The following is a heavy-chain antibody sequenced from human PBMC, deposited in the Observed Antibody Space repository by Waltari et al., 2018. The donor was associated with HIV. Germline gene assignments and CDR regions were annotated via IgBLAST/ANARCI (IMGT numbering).Heavy chain of an antibody. D-gene: IGHD1-26*01. CDR1: ARTVSSNC. CDR3: ARVRSTMGRFQGFDY. Sequence: EVQLVETGGGLIQPGGSLRLSCAASARTVSSNCLNWVRQAPGKGLGWVSLSYKNNSTYYADSVKGRFTISRDNSKNTLYLQMNSLRAEDTAVYYCARVRSTMGRFQGFDYWGQGTLVTVSS. V-gene: IGHV3-53*02. CDR2: SYKNNST. J-gene: IGHJ4*02.